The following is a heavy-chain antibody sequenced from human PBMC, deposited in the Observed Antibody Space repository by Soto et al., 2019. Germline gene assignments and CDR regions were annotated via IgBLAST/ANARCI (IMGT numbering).Heavy chain of an antibody. CDR3: ARDGDYNSGWFSFVN. V-gene: IGHV4-4*07. D-gene: IGHD6-19*01. CDR2: VYITGTT. Sequence: PSETLSLTCTVSGGSIGNYFWSWIRQPPGKGMEWIGRVYITGTTDFNPSLKSRVAMSVDASQDQVSLRLTSVTAADTAVYYCARDGDYNSGWFSFVNWGQGTLVTVSS. CDR1: GGSIGNYF. J-gene: IGHJ4*02.